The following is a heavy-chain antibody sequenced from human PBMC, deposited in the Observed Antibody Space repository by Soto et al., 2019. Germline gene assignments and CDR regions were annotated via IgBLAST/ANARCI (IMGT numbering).Heavy chain of an antibody. J-gene: IGHJ3*02. CDR2: ISGSGGST. D-gene: IGHD1-26*01. V-gene: IGHV3-23*01. Sequence: GGSLRLSCAASGFTFSSYAMSWVHQAPGKGLEWVSAISGSGGSTYYADSVKGRFTISRDNSKNTLYLQMNSLRAEDTAVYYCAKDLGELDAFDIWGQGTMVTVSS. CDR3: AKDLGELDAFDI. CDR1: GFTFSSYA.